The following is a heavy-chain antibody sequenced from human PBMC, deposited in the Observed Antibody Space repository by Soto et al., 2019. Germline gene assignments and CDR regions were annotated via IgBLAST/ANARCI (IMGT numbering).Heavy chain of an antibody. J-gene: IGHJ6*02. CDR3: ARGNALDI. CDR1: GGTFSSFS. V-gene: IGHV1-69*13. CDR2: TIPILGTA. Sequence: SVKVSCKASGGTFSSFSINWVRQAPGQGPEWMGGTIPILGTANYAQKFQGRVTIIADETTNTASLELTSLRSEDTAVYYCARGNALDIWGQGTTVTVSS.